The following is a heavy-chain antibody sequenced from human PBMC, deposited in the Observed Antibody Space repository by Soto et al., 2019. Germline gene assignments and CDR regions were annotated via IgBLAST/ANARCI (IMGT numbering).Heavy chain of an antibody. Sequence: QVQLVQSGAEVKKPGSSVKVSCKASGGTFSSLAISWVRQAPGQGLEWMGGLVPVFGTANYAQKFQDRVTITADKSMSTSYMELSSLRSEDTAVYYCARSPGVFDYWGQGTLVTVPS. CDR2: LVPVFGTA. V-gene: IGHV1-69*06. D-gene: IGHD3-10*01. CDR3: ARSPGVFDY. J-gene: IGHJ4*02. CDR1: GGTFSSLA.